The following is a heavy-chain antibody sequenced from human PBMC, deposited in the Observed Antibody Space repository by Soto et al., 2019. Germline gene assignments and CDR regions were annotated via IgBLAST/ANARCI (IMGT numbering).Heavy chain of an antibody. CDR3: ARLVYYASGSYWWFDP. CDR2: IYSSGST. CDR1: GGSINSYY. D-gene: IGHD3-10*01. V-gene: IGHV4-59*08. J-gene: IGHJ5*02. Sequence: PSETLSLTCAVSGGSINSYYWSWIRQPPGKGLEWIGYIYSSGSTNYNPSLKSRVTISVDTSKNQFSLKLSSVTAADTAVYYCARLVYYASGSYWWFDPWGQGTLVTVSS.